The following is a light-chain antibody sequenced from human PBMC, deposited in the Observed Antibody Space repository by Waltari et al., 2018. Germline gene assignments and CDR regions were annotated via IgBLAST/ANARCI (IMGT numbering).Light chain of an antibody. CDR3: QVWDSSSVHVV. Sequence: SYVLTQPPSVSVAPGKTARITCGGNNIGSKSVPWYQQKPGQAPVLVIFDDTDRPSGIPAQFSGSNSGNTATLTISRVEAGDEADYYCQVWDSSSVHVVFGGGTKLTVL. V-gene: IGLV3-21*04. J-gene: IGLJ2*01. CDR1: NIGSKS. CDR2: DDT.